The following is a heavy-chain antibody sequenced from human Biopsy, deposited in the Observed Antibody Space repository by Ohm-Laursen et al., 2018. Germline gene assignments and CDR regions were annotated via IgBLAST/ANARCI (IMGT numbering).Heavy chain of an antibody. CDR1: GDSIISYY. D-gene: IGHD3-3*01. J-gene: IGHJ5*02. CDR3: ARTPRDSFWSGSYKRGLWFDP. V-gene: IGHV4-59*07. Sequence: SHTLSLTCSVSGDSIISYYWTWIRQPPGKGLEWIGHVYYGGITKYNPSLKSRVTISQDTSKNQFSLQVNSVTAADPAVYFCARTPRDSFWSGSYKRGLWFDPWGQGTLVIASS. CDR2: VYYGGIT.